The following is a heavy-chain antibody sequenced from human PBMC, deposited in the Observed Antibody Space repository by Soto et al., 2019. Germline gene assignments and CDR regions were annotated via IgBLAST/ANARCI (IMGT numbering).Heavy chain of an antibody. CDR3: ARGAYLNWFDP. V-gene: IGHV3-48*01. CDR2: ISSSSSTI. Sequence: PGGSLRLSCAASGFTFSIYSMNWVRQAPGKGLEWVSYISSSSSTIYYADSVKGRFTISRDNAKNSLYLQMNSLRAEDTAVYYCARGAYLNWFDPWGQGTLVTVSS. CDR1: GFTFSIYS. J-gene: IGHJ5*02.